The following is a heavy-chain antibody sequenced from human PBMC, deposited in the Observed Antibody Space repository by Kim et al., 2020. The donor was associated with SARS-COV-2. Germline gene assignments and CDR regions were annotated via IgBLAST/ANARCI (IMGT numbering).Heavy chain of an antibody. CDR2: ISSSSSYI. J-gene: IGHJ6*04. Sequence: GGSLRLSCAASGFTFSSYSMNWVRQAPGKGLEWVSSISSSSSYIYYADSVKGRFTISRDNAKNSLYLQMNSLRAEDTAVYYCARPGEDTAMVDGMDVWGKGTTVTVSS. CDR1: GFTFSSYS. CDR3: ARPGEDTAMVDGMDV. D-gene: IGHD5-18*01. V-gene: IGHV3-21*01.